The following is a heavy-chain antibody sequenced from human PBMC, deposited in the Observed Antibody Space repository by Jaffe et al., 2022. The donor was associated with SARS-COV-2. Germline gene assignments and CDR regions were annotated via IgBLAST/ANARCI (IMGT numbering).Heavy chain of an antibody. Sequence: QVQLVESGGGVVQPGRSLRLSCAASGFTFSSYAMHWVRQAPGKGLEWVAVISYDGSNKYYADSVKGRFTISRDNSKNTLYLQMNSLRAEDTAVYYCASLSGSYVLGDEEDYYGMDVWGQGTTVTVSS. CDR3: ASLSGSYVLGDEEDYYGMDV. CDR2: ISYDGSNK. CDR1: GFTFSSYA. D-gene: IGHD3-10*01. V-gene: IGHV3-30-3*01. J-gene: IGHJ6*02.